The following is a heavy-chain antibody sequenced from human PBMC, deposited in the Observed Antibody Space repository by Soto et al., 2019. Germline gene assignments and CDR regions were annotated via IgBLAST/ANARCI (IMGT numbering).Heavy chain of an antibody. D-gene: IGHD1-20*01. CDR1: GYTFTSYG. CDR2: ISAYNGNT. Sequence: ASVKVSCKASGYTFTSYGISWVRQAPGQGLEWMGWISAYNGNTNYAQKLQGRVTITTDTSASTAYMELSSLRSEDTAVYYCARGITLPTPLDYWGQGTLVTVSS. CDR3: ARGITLPTPLDY. J-gene: IGHJ4*02. V-gene: IGHV1-18*01.